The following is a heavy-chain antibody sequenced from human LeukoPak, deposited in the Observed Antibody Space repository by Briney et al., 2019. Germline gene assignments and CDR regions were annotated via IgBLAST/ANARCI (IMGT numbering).Heavy chain of an antibody. V-gene: IGHV4-59*01. Sequence: PSETLSLTCTVSGGSISSYYWTWIRQPPGKGLQWICSIYSSGSTNYNPSLMSRVTISVDTSKNQFSLKLSPVTAADTAVYCCARERSGWSYYFDYWGQGTLVTVSS. CDR3: ARERSGWSYYFDY. J-gene: IGHJ4*02. CDR2: IYSSGST. CDR1: GGSISSYY. D-gene: IGHD6-19*01.